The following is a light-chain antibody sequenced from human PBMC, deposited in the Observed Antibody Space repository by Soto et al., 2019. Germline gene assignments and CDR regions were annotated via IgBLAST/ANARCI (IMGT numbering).Light chain of an antibody. Sequence: EIVLTQSPATLSLSPGERVTLSCRASQSVSSNLAWYQQKPGQAPRLLIYDASTRATGIPPRFSGGGSGTEFTVTISSLQSEDFAIYYCQQYDIWPPYTFGQGTKVDIK. CDR3: QQYDIWPPYT. J-gene: IGKJ2*01. CDR2: DAS. V-gene: IGKV3-15*01. CDR1: QSVSSN.